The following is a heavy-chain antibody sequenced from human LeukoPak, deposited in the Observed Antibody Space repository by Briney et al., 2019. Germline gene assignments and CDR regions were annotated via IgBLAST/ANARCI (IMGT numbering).Heavy chain of an antibody. Sequence: PGGTLRLSCAASGFTFSSYWMHWVRQAPGKGLVWVSRINSGGSSTSYADSVKGRFTISRDNAKNTLYLQMNSLRAEDTAVYYCARGSYGWFGELAHDYWGQGTLVTVSS. J-gene: IGHJ4*02. CDR1: GFTFSSYW. CDR3: ARGSYGWFGELAHDY. CDR2: INSGGSST. D-gene: IGHD3-10*01. V-gene: IGHV3-74*01.